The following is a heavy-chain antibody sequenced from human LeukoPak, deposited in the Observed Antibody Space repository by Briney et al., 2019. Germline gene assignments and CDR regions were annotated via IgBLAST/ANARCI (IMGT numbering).Heavy chain of an antibody. Sequence: SVKVSCKASGYTFTGYYMHWVRQAPGQGLEWMGWINPNSGGTNYAQKFQGRVTMTRDTSISTAYMELSRLRSDDTAVYYCARVQIIAASYYFDYWGQGTLVTVSS. D-gene: IGHD6-13*01. CDR2: INPNSGGT. J-gene: IGHJ4*02. V-gene: IGHV1-2*02. CDR3: ARVQIIAASYYFDY. CDR1: GYTFTGYY.